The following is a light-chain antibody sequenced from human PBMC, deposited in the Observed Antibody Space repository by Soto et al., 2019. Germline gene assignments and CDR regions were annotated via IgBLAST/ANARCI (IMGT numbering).Light chain of an antibody. Sequence: AIPMTQSPSSLSASVGDRVTVTCRASRDIGNDLGWYQQKPGKAPKHLIFAASNLQSGVPSRFSGGGSGTDFTLTISSLQADDFATYYCLQHFNFSWTFGQGTKVETK. CDR3: LQHFNFSWT. J-gene: IGKJ1*01. CDR2: AAS. CDR1: RDIGND. V-gene: IGKV1-6*01.